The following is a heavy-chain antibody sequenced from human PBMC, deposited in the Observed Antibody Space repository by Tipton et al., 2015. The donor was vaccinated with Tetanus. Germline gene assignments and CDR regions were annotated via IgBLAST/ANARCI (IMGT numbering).Heavy chain of an antibody. Sequence: SLRLSCAASGFTFSAYYMSWIRLAPGKGLEWVSSITGSGHITYADSVKGRCAVSRDNSKNTVYLQMNSLSAEDTAVYYCARDGDTSGHYGIFDSWGQGTLLIVSS. CDR3: ARDGDTSGHYGIFDS. D-gene: IGHD3-22*01. CDR2: ITGSGHI. V-gene: IGHV3-69-1*01. J-gene: IGHJ4*02. CDR1: GFTFSAYY.